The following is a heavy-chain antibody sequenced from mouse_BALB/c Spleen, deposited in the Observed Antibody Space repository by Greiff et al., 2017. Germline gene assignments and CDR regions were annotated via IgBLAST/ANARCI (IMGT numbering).Heavy chain of an antibody. V-gene: IGHV8-12*01. J-gene: IGHJ2*01. CDR2: IYWDDDK. D-gene: IGHD2-1*01. CDR1: GFSLSTSGMG. Sequence: QVTLKESGPGILQPSQTLSLTCSFSGFSLSTSGMGVSWIRQPSGKGLEWLAHIYWDDDKRYNPSLKSRLTISKDTSSNQVFLKITSVDTADTATYYCARYGNYPIFDYWGQGTTLTVSS. CDR3: ARYGNYPIFDY.